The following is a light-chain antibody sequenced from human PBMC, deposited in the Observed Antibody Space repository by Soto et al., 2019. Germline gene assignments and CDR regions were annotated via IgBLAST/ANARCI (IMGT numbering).Light chain of an antibody. CDR1: QTVSSNY. V-gene: IGKV3-20*01. J-gene: IGKJ5*01. CDR3: QPYDDSIT. Sequence: PGESATLSCRASQTVSSNYLAWYQQKPGRAPTLLIYGASNRATGIPDRFSGSGSGTDFTLTISRLEPEDFAVFYCQPYDDSITFGQGTRLEIE. CDR2: GAS.